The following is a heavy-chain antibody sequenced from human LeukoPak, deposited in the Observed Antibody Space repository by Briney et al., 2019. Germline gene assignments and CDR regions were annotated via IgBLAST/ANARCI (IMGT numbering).Heavy chain of an antibody. Sequence: GGSLRLSCAASGFTFSNYAMHWVRQAPGKGLEWVAFIRADGSNKYYADSVKGRFTISRDNAKNSLYLQMNSLRAEDTAVYYCARDRPVLATIAFDIWGQGTMVTVSS. CDR2: IRADGSNK. V-gene: IGHV3-30*02. CDR1: GFTFSNYA. D-gene: IGHD5-12*01. J-gene: IGHJ3*02. CDR3: ARDRPVLATIAFDI.